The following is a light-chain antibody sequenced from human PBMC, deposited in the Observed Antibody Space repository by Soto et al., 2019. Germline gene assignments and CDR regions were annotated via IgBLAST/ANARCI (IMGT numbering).Light chain of an antibody. CDR1: QGISSS. Sequence: DIQMAQSPSSVSASVGDRVTITCRASQGISSSLAWSQQRPGKAPKLLIYAASNLQNEVPSRFSGSGSGTDFTLTISSLQPEDFATYYCQQAKNFPWTFGQGTKVDIK. CDR2: AAS. V-gene: IGKV1-12*01. J-gene: IGKJ1*01. CDR3: QQAKNFPWT.